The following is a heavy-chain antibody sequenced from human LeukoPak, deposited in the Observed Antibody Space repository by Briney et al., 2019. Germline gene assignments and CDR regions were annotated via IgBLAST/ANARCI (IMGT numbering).Heavy chain of an antibody. CDR1: GYTFTSYA. V-gene: IGHV1-3*01. D-gene: IGHD1-26*01. CDR3: ARVRSGSYYYYYGMDV. CDR2: INAGSGNT. J-gene: IGHJ6*02. Sequence: ASVKVSCKASGYTFTSYAMHWVRQAPGQRLEWMGWINAGSGNTKYSQKFQGRVTITRDTSASTAYMELSSLRSEDTAVYYCARVRSGSYYYYYGMDVWGQGTTVTVSS.